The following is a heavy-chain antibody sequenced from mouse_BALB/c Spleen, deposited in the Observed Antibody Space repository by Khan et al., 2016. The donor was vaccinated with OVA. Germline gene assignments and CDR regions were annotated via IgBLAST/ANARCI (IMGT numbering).Heavy chain of an antibody. V-gene: IGHV5-6*01. D-gene: IGHD1-1*01. CDR1: GFTFSTYG. Sequence: EVELVESGGDLVKPGGSLKLSCAASGFTFSTYGMSWVRQTPDKRLEWVATVSTGGGYTYYPDSVKGRFTISRDNAKQTLYLQMSGLKSEDTAMFYCTRLAYYYDSEGFAYWGQGPLVTVSA. J-gene: IGHJ3*01. CDR2: VSTGGGYT. CDR3: TRLAYYYDSEGFAY.